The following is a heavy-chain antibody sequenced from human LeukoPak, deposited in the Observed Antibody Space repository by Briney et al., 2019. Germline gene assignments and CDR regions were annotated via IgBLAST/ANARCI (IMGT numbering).Heavy chain of an antibody. J-gene: IGHJ3*02. CDR1: GFTFSSYG. CDR3: AKVGVWYYDILTGLDAFDI. Sequence: PGGSLRLSCAASGFTFSSYGMSWVRQAPGKGLEGVSAISGSGGSTYYADSVKGRFTISRDNSKNTLYLQMNSLRAEDTAVYYCAKVGVWYYDILTGLDAFDIWGQGTMVTVSS. CDR2: ISGSGGST. D-gene: IGHD3-9*01. V-gene: IGHV3-23*01.